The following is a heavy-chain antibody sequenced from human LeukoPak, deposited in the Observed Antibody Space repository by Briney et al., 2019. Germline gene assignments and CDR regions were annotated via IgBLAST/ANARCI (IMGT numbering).Heavy chain of an antibody. CDR1: GFTFSDYY. Sequence: GGSLRLSCAASGFTFSDYYMSWIRQAPGKGLDGVSYISSSGSTIYYADSVKGRFTISRDNAKNSLYLQMNSLRAEDTAVYYCARSRVGSYKDYWGQGTLVTVSS. CDR2: ISSSGSTI. D-gene: IGHD3-10*01. CDR3: ARSRVGSYKDY. V-gene: IGHV3-11*04. J-gene: IGHJ4*02.